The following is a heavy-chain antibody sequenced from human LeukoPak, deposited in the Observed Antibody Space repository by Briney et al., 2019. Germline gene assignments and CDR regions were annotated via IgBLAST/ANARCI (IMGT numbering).Heavy chain of an antibody. Sequence: SETLSLTCTVSGGSISSYYWSWIRQPPGKGLEWIGYIYYSGSTNYNPSLKSRVTISVDTSKNQFSLKLSSVTAADTAVHYCARDLGRETKSMDVWGQGTTVTVSS. CDR3: ARDLGRETKSMDV. V-gene: IGHV4-59*01. D-gene: IGHD1-7*01. J-gene: IGHJ6*02. CDR1: GGSISSYY. CDR2: IYYSGST.